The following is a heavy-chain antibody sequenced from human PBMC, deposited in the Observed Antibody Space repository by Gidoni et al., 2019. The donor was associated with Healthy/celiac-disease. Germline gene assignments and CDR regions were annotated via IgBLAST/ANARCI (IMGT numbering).Heavy chain of an antibody. CDR1: GFPFSSYG. CDR2: IRYDGSNK. Sequence: VQLVESGGGVVQPGGSLRLSCAASGFPFSSYGMHWVRQAPGKGLEWVAFIRYDGSNKYYADSVKGRFTISRDNSKNTLYLQMNSLRAEDTAVYYCATSIAVAGTGGDYWGQGTLVTVSS. V-gene: IGHV3-30*02. CDR3: ATSIAVAGTGGDY. J-gene: IGHJ4*02. D-gene: IGHD6-19*01.